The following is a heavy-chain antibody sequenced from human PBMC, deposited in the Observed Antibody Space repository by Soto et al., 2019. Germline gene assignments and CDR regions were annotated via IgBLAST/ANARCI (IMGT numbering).Heavy chain of an antibody. CDR2: TSYDGSNK. CDR3: ARDPLWGTAMVLWYFDF. Sequence: QVQLVESGGGVVQPGRSLRLSCAASGFTFSSYAMHWVRQAPGKGLEWVAVTSYDGSNKYYADSVKGRFTISRDNSKNXXYLQMNSQRAEDTAVYYCARDPLWGTAMVLWYFDFWGRGTLVTVSS. CDR1: GFTFSSYA. J-gene: IGHJ2*01. D-gene: IGHD5-18*01. V-gene: IGHV3-30-3*01.